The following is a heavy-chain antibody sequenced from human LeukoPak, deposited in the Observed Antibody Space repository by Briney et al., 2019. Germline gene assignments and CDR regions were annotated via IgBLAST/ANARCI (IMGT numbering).Heavy chain of an antibody. J-gene: IGHJ5*02. CDR1: GGSLRADF. Sequence: IPSETLSLTCAVYGGSLRADFWGWIRQPPGKGLEWIGDIHPGGSTKYNPSLESRVTISVDTSKNQFSLRLTSVTAADTAVYYCARAPDRIRFDPWGQGALVTVSS. V-gene: IGHV4-34*01. D-gene: IGHD1-14*01. CDR3: ARAPDRIRFDP. CDR2: IHPGGST.